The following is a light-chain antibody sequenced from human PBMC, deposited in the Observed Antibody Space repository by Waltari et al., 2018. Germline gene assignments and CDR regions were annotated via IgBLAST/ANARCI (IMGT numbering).Light chain of an antibody. CDR3: QQYNSYLRT. CDR2: DAS. J-gene: IGKJ4*01. V-gene: IGKV1-5*01. CDR1: QTMSSW. Sequence: DIQMTQSPSTLSASVGDRVTITCRASQTMSSWLALYQQKPGKAPNLLTYDASSLESGVPSRFSGSGSGTEFTLTISSLQPDDFAIYYCQQYNSYLRTFGGGTKVEIK.